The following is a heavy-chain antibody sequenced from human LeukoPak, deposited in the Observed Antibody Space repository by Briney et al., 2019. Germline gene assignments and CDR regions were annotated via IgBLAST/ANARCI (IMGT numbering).Heavy chain of an antibody. CDR3: GRDALVGYFSYYYMDV. D-gene: IGHD2-15*01. Sequence: SETLSLTCTVSGGSISSHYWTWIRQSPVKGLEWIGDTSNSGSTSYNPSLKSRVTISIDTSKNQFSLKLSSVTAADTAVYYCGRDALVGYFSYYYMDVWGKGTTVTVSS. CDR1: GGSISSHY. CDR2: TSNSGST. J-gene: IGHJ6*03. V-gene: IGHV4-59*11.